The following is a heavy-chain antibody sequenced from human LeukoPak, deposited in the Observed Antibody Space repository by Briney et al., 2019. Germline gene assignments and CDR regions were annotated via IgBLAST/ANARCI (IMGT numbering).Heavy chain of an antibody. Sequence: SETLSLTCAVYGGSFSGYSWSWIRQPPGKGLEWIGEINHSGSTNYNPSLKSRVTISVDTSKNQFSLKLSSVTAADTAVYYCAREKERYSDYWGQGTLVTVSS. D-gene: IGHD5-18*01. J-gene: IGHJ4*02. CDR3: AREKERYSDY. CDR2: INHSGST. CDR1: GGSFSGYS. V-gene: IGHV4-34*01.